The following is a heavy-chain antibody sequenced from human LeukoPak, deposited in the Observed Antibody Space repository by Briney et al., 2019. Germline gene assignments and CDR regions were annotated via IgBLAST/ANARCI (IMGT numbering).Heavy chain of an antibody. Sequence: ASVKVSCKVSGFTLADLFMHWVRQGPGKGLEWVGGFDRKNGDTIYAQRLRGRVTLTEDTSTGTDYMDLSSLSADDTAVYYCATGVFCATTTCPGYQHFYYFMDVWGKGPTVTVSS. CDR1: GFTLADLF. CDR2: FDRKNGDT. J-gene: IGHJ6*03. V-gene: IGHV1-24*01. D-gene: IGHD2-2*01. CDR3: ATGVFCATTTCPGYQHFYYFMDV.